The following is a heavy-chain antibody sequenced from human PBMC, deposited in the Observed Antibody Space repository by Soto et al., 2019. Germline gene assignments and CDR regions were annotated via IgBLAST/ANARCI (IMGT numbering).Heavy chain of an antibody. CDR1: GFTFSSYG. D-gene: IGHD1-20*01. CDR3: DSDQLDRIKNRETRYFDY. Sequence: PGWSLRLSCAASGFTFSSYGMHWVRQAPGKGLEWVAVIWYDGSSKFYADSVKGRFTISRGNFKNTLYMQMNSLRVDETAVYYSDSDQLDRIKNRETRYFDYWGQGTLVNVS. V-gene: IGHV3-33*01. J-gene: IGHJ4*02. CDR2: IWYDGSSK.